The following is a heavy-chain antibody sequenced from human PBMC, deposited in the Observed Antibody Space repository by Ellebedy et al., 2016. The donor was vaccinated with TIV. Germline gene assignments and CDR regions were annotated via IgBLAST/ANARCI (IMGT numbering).Heavy chain of an antibody. CDR3: ASDGSYGDFLSPTHAFEN. D-gene: IGHD4-17*01. V-gene: IGHV3-7*01. CDR1: AFSFSSYW. Sequence: ETLSLTCAASAFSFSSYWMTWVRQAPGKGLEWVANINQDGSEKHYVDSVEGRFTISRDNAKKSLYLQMISLRAEDTAVYYCASDGSYGDFLSPTHAFENWGQGTMVTVSS. CDR2: INQDGSEK. J-gene: IGHJ3*02.